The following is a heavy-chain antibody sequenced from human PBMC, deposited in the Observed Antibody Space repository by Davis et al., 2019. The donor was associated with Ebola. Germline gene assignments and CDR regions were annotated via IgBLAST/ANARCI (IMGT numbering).Heavy chain of an antibody. CDR2: INPDDGGT. J-gene: IGHJ6*02. CDR1: GYNFVDFY. D-gene: IGHD2-21*01. CDR3: AKIPYYDYYALDV. V-gene: IGHV1-2*02. Sequence: ASVTVSCKTSGYNFVDFYIYWVRQAPGQGLEWLGWINPDDGGTQYAQNFQGRVTMTRDTSISTAYMELSRLRSDDTAVYYCAKIPYYDYYALDVWGQGTTVTVSS.